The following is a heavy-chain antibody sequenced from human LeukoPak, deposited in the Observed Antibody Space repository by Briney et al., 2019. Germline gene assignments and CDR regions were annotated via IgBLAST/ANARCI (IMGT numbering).Heavy chain of an antibody. CDR2: IRSNTDGGTT. V-gene: IGHV3-15*01. J-gene: IGHJ4*02. D-gene: IGHD4-17*01. CDR3: TTDYAPGY. CDR1: GFTFTNAW. Sequence: GGSLRLSCEASGFTFTNAWMTWVRQAPGKGLEWVGRIRSNTDGGTTDYAAPVKGRFTIYRDDSKNTLYLQMNSLKTEDTAVYYCTTDYAPGYWGQGTLVTVSS.